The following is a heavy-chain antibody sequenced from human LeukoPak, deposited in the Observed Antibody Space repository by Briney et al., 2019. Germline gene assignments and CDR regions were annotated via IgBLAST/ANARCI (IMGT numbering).Heavy chain of an antibody. D-gene: IGHD5-24*01. J-gene: IGHJ4*02. V-gene: IGHV3-21*01. CDR1: GFTFSSYW. Sequence: GGSLRLSCAASGFTFSSYWMSWVRQASGKGLEWVSSISSSSSYIYYADSVKGRFTISRDNAKNSLYLQMNSLRAEDTAVYYCARLLGDGYNSALGYWGQGTLVTVSS. CDR2: ISSSSSYI. CDR3: ARLLGDGYNSALGY.